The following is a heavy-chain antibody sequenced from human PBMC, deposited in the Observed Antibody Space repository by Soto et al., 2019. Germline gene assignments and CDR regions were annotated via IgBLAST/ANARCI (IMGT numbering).Heavy chain of an antibody. CDR2: ISGSGGST. Sequence: EVQLLESGGGLVQPGGSLRLSCAASGFTFSSYAMSWVRQAPGKGLEWVSAISGSGGSTYYADSVKGRFTISRDNSKNTLYLQMNSLRAEDTAVYYCARDIYYDSSGYWFYYYYYGMDVWGQGTTVTVSS. CDR1: GFTFSSYA. V-gene: IGHV3-23*01. J-gene: IGHJ6*02. D-gene: IGHD3-22*01. CDR3: ARDIYYDSSGYWFYYYYYGMDV.